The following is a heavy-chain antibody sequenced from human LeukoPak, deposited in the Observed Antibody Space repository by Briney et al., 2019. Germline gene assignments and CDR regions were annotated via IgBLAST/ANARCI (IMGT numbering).Heavy chain of an antibody. CDR1: GFTFSSYW. J-gene: IGHJ3*02. CDR2: IKSDGSST. V-gene: IGHV3-74*01. Sequence: PGGSLTLSCAASGFTFSSYWMHWVRHAPGKGLVWVSRIKSDGSSTTYADSVKGRFTISRDNAKNTLYLQMNSLRAEDTAVYYCARGSPLYGSGTYGLDAFDIGGQGTMVTVSS. CDR3: ARGSPLYGSGTYGLDAFDI. D-gene: IGHD3-10*01.